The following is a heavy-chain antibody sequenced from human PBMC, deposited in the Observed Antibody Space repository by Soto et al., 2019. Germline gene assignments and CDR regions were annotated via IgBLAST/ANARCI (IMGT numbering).Heavy chain of an antibody. CDR3: AKDAVSGDGIWLLDS. Sequence: SLRLSCAASGFTFTNYAMTWARQAPGKGLEWVSSLLRSGSTTYYADSVKGRFTISSDISANSLYLQMDSLRAEDTAVYYCAKDAVSGDGIWLLDSWGQGTGVTVS. D-gene: IGHD4-17*01. V-gene: IGHV3-23*01. J-gene: IGHJ4*02. CDR2: LLRSGSTT. CDR1: GFTFTNYA.